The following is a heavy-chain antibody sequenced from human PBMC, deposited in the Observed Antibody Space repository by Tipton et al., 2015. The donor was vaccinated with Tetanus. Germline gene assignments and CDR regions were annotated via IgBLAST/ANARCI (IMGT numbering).Heavy chain of an antibody. J-gene: IGHJ5*02. V-gene: IGHV4-39*01. Sequence: LRLSCTVSGGSISDKKYYWGWIRQPPGRGLEWIASIYFEGSTYYSPSLKSRVTIAVDRSQNDFSLNLTSVTAADTAVYYCARHLYGYWFDPWGQGALVTVSS. CDR1: GGSISDKKYY. CDR3: ARHLYGYWFDP. CDR2: IYFEGST. D-gene: IGHD3-10*01.